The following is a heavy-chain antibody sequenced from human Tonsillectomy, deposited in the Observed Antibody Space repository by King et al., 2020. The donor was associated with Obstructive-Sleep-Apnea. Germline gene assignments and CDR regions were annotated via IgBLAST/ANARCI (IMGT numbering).Heavy chain of an antibody. CDR3: ARTQDEYGSGSYGWFDP. CDR2: IYYSGST. D-gene: IGHD3-10*01. Sequence: PLQESGPGLVKPSQTLSLTCTVSGGSISSGGYYWSWIRQHPGKGLEWIGYIYYSGSTYYNPSLKSRVTISVDTSKNQFSLKLSSVTAADTAVYYCARTQDEYGSGSYGWFDPWGQGTLVTVSS. CDR1: GGSISSGGYY. V-gene: IGHV4-31*03. J-gene: IGHJ5*02.